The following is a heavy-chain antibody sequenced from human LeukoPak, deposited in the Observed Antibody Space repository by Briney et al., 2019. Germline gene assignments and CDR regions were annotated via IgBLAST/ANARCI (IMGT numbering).Heavy chain of an antibody. J-gene: IGHJ4*02. Sequence: GGSLRPSCAASAFTFSSYGTHWVSQEPRNWLGWVAVISYDVSNKYCADSVKGRFTISRDNSKNTLYLQMNSLRVADTAVYYCAKAGLVRGGALDSWGQGTVVTVSS. V-gene: IGHV3-30*18. D-gene: IGHD3/OR15-3a*01. CDR1: AFTFSSYG. CDR3: AKAGLVRGGALDS. CDR2: ISYDVSNK.